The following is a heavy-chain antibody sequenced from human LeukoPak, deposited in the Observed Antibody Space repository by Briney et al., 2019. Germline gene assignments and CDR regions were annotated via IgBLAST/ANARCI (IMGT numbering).Heavy chain of an antibody. J-gene: IGHJ6*02. CDR3: ARDSGQWLVPRGDYYYGMDV. D-gene: IGHD6-19*01. CDR1: GGSISSYY. Sequence: SETLSLTCTVSGGSISSYYWSWIRQPPGKGPEWIGYIYYSGSTNYNPSLKSRVTISVDTSKNQFSLKLSSVTAADTAVYYCARDSGQWLVPRGDYYYGMDVWGQGTTVTVSS. CDR2: IYYSGST. V-gene: IGHV4-59*01.